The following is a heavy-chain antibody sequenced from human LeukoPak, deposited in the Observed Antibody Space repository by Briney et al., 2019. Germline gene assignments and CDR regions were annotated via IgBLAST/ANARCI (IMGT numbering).Heavy chain of an antibody. Sequence: GGSLRLSCAASGFTFSSYSMTWVRQAPGRGLEWVANIKYDGSEKYYVDSVKGRFTISRDNAKNSLSLQMNSLRAEDTAVYYCAKYHYGSGTSLGYWGQGTLVTVSS. CDR1: GFTFSSYS. CDR3: AKYHYGSGTSLGY. D-gene: IGHD3-10*01. J-gene: IGHJ4*02. CDR2: IKYDGSEK. V-gene: IGHV3-7*01.